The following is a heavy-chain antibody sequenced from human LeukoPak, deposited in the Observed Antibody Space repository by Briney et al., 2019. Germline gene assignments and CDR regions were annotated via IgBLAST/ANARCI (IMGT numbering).Heavy chain of an antibody. CDR2: IYYSGST. CDR1: GGSISSYY. J-gene: IGHJ5*02. CDR3: ARGGKGYGGKNNWFDP. D-gene: IGHD4-23*01. Sequence: SETLSLTCTVSGGSISSYYWSWIRQPPGKGLEWIGYIYYSGSTNYNPSLKSRVTISVDTSKNQFSLKLSSVTAADTAVYYCARGGKGYGGKNNWFDPWGQGTLVTVSS. V-gene: IGHV4-59*12.